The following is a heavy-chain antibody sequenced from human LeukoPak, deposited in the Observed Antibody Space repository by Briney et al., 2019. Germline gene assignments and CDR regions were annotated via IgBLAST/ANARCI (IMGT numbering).Heavy chain of an antibody. D-gene: IGHD3-9*01. CDR2: IYYAGSP. CDR3: ARDYDVLTAYPPTQLFDP. J-gene: IGHJ5*02. V-gene: IGHV4-39*07. CDR1: GGSISNNYY. Sequence: SETLSLTCTVSGGSISNNYYWGWIRQSPGKGLEWIGSIYYAGSPSYNPSLKSRVTMSVDTSKNQFSLKLNSVTAADTAVYYCARDYDVLTAYPPTQLFDPWGQGTLVTVSS.